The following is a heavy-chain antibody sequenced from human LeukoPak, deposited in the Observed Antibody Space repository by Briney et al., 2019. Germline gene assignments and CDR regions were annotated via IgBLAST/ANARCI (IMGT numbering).Heavy chain of an antibody. Sequence: KPSETLSLTCTVSGGSISSSSAYWGWIRQPPGKGLEWIGSIYYSKNTYYNPSLKSRVTISADTSKNQFSLNLSSVTAADTAVYYCARHVHCSGGRCYRYGMDGWGQGTTVTVSS. CDR1: GGSISSSSAY. V-gene: IGHV4-39*01. CDR2: IYYSKNT. CDR3: ARHVHCSGGRCYRYGMDG. D-gene: IGHD2-15*01. J-gene: IGHJ6*02.